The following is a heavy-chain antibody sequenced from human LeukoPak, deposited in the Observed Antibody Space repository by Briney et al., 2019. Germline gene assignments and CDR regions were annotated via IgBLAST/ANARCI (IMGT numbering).Heavy chain of an antibody. CDR3: AGYKPYYYDSSNDAFDI. V-gene: IGHV3-21*01. D-gene: IGHD3-22*01. CDR1: GFTFSSYS. J-gene: IGHJ3*02. CDR2: ISSSSSYI. Sequence: PGGSLRLSCAASGFTFSSYSMNWVRQASGKGLEWVSSISSSSSYIYYADSVKGRFTISRDNAKNSLYLQMNSLRAEDTAVYYCAGYKPYYYDSSNDAFDIWGQGTMVTVSS.